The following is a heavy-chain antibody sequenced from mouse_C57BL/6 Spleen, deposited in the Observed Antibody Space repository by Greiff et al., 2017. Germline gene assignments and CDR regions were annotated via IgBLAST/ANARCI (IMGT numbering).Heavy chain of an antibody. CDR2: IDPANGNT. J-gene: IGHJ1*03. Sequence: EVQLQQSVAELVRPGASVKLSCTASGFNIKNTYMPWVKQRPEQGLEWIGRIDPANGNTKYAPKFQGKATITADTSSNTAYLQLSSLTSEDTAIYYCARFTTVGYFDVWGTGTTVTVSS. CDR1: GFNIKNTY. CDR3: ARFTTVGYFDV. V-gene: IGHV14-3*01. D-gene: IGHD1-1*01.